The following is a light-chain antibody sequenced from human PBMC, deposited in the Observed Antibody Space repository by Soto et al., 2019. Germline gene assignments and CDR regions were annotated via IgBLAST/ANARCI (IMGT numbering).Light chain of an antibody. CDR1: ETVSTN. CDR2: GSS. Sequence: EIVLTQSPATLSVSPGERATLSCRATETVSTNLAWFQRKAGQPPRLLIYGSSSRATSIQARFSGSGSGTDFTLTIRSLEPEDFAVYYCKQRSNWPSTFGQGTKVDIK. V-gene: IGKV3-11*01. J-gene: IGKJ1*01. CDR3: KQRSNWPST.